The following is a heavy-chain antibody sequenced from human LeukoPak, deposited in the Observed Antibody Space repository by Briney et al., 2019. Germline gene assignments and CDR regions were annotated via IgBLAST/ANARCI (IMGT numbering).Heavy chain of an antibody. CDR2: INHSGST. V-gene: IGHV4-34*01. CDR3: ARNYDWFDP. Sequence: SETLSLTCTVSGGSISSYYWSWIRQSPGKGLEWIGEINHSGSTNYNPSLKSRVTISVDTSKNQFSLKLSSVTAADTAVYYCARNYDWFDPWGQGTLVTVSS. D-gene: IGHD1-7*01. CDR1: GGSISSYY. J-gene: IGHJ5*02.